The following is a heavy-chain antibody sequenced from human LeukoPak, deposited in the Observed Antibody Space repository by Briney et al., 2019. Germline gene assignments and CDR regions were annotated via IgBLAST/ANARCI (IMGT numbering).Heavy chain of an antibody. Sequence: ASVQVSCKASGYTFTGHYMHWVRQAPGQGLEWMGWINPNSGGTVYAQKFQGRVTMTRDTSISTAYMELSRLRSDDTAVYYCARRGAYDSFDHWGQGTLVTVSP. CDR3: ARRGAYDSFDH. CDR1: GYTFTGHY. CDR2: INPNSGGT. D-gene: IGHD5-12*01. J-gene: IGHJ4*02. V-gene: IGHV1-2*02.